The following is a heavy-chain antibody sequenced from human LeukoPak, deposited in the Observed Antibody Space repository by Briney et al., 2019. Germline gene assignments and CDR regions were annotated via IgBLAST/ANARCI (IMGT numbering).Heavy chain of an antibody. V-gene: IGHV3-30-3*01. CDR1: GFTFSSYA. CDR3: AREALMVRGVVPWFDP. Sequence: PGGSLRLSCAASGFTFSSYAMHWVRQAPGKGLEWVAVISYDGSNKYYADSLKGRFTISRDNSKNTLYLQMNSLRAEDTAVYYCAREALMVRGVVPWFDPWGQGTLVTVSS. J-gene: IGHJ5*02. D-gene: IGHD3-10*01. CDR2: ISYDGSNK.